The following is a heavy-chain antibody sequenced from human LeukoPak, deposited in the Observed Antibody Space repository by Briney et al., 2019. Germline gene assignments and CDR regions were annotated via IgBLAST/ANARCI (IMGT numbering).Heavy chain of an antibody. CDR3: AKDAQRGFDYSNSLQF. CDR1: GFTFNHYG. V-gene: IGHV3-33*06. Sequence: PARSLILSCAASGFTFNHYGMHWVRQAPGKGLEWVAVIWSDGTNQFYADSVKGRFTISRDDSQKTVFLQMSSLRAEDTAIYYCAKDAQRGFDYSNSLQFWGQGTLVTVSS. D-gene: IGHD4-11*01. CDR2: IWSDGTNQ. J-gene: IGHJ4*02.